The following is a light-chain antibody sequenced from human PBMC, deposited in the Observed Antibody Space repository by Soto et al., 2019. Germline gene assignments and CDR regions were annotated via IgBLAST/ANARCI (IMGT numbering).Light chain of an antibody. CDR3: QQRYIWPPLT. J-gene: IGKJ4*01. CDR1: QSVGAY. Sequence: EVVLTQSPATLSLSPGERATLSCRASQSVGAYLAWYQHKPGQAPRLLIYDASNRASGIPARFSGSGSGTDFTLTISSLEPEDFAVYYCQQRYIWPPLTFGGGTKVEIK. CDR2: DAS. V-gene: IGKV3-11*01.